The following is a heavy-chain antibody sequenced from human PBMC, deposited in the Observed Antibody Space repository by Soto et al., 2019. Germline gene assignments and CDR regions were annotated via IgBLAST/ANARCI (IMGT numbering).Heavy chain of an antibody. CDR1: GYDFTAYD. Sequence: ASVKVSCKASGYDFTAYDINWVRQASGQGLEWMGWMNPINGATGSARRFQGRVSMTRNTATGTAFLELTSLRSDDSAVYYCGRGPSPRAPAGGTPYYFAMDVWGQGTTVTVSS. CDR2: MNPINGAT. V-gene: IGHV1-8*02. J-gene: IGHJ6*02. D-gene: IGHD6-13*01. CDR3: GRGPSPRAPAGGTPYYFAMDV.